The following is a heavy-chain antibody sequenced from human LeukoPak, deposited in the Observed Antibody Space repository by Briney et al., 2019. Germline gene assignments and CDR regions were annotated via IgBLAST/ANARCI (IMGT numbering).Heavy chain of an antibody. CDR1: GGSISSGGYS. CDR2: IFYSGST. Sequence: PSETLSLTCTVSGGSISSGGYSWSWLRQRPGKGLECIGYIFYSGSTYYNPSLKSRVTISVDTSKNQFSLKLSSVTAADTAVYYCARERISSLYGLDVWGQGTTVTVSS. D-gene: IGHD3-3*02. CDR3: ARERISSLYGLDV. J-gene: IGHJ6*02. V-gene: IGHV4-31*03.